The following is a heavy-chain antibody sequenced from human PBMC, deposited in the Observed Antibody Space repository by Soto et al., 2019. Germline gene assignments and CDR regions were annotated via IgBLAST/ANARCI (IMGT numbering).Heavy chain of an antibody. D-gene: IGHD3-16*01. V-gene: IGHV1-3*01. CDR2: INADNGNT. CDR1: GYTFTCYA. CDR3: AMVDVYVTPSPQDV. J-gene: IGHJ6*02. Sequence: ASVKLSCKASGYTFTCYAMDWVRQAPGQRLEWMGWINADNGNTKYSQNLQGRVTLTTDTSTSTAYMELTSLRSNDTAIYYCAMVDVYVTPSPQDVWGQGTTVTVSS.